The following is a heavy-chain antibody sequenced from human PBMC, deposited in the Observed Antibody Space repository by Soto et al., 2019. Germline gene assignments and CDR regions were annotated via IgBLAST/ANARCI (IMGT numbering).Heavy chain of an antibody. D-gene: IGHD1-1*01. Sequence: QVHLVQSGAEVKKPGASVKVSCQGSGYAFTTYGITWMRQAPGQGLEWMGWISAHNGNTNYAQKLQGRVTVTRDTSTSTAYMELRSLIYDDTAVYYCARGRYGDYWGQGALVTVS. CDR1: GYAFTTYG. CDR2: ISAHNGNT. CDR3: ARGRYGDY. V-gene: IGHV1-18*01. J-gene: IGHJ4*02.